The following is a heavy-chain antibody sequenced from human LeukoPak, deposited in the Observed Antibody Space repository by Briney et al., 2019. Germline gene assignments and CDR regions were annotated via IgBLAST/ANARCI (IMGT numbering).Heavy chain of an antibody. V-gene: IGHV3-23*01. D-gene: IGHD4-17*01. J-gene: IGHJ1*01. CDR1: GFTFSSYA. CDR2: ISGSGGST. Sequence: GGSLRLSCAASGFTFSSYAMSWVRQAPGKGLEWVSAISGSGGSTYYADSVKGRFTISRDNSKNTLYLQMNSLRAEDTAVYYCAKTPKRDYGDYKYFQHWGQGTLVTVSS. CDR3: AKTPKRDYGDYKYFQH.